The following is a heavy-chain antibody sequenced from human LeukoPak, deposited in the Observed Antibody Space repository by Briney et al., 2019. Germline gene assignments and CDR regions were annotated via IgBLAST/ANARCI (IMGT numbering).Heavy chain of an antibody. CDR1: GFTFSDYW. D-gene: IGHD3-10*01. Sequence: PGGSLRLSCAASGFTFSDYWIHWVRQAPGKGQVWVSRINTDGSITNYADSVKGRFSISRDNAKNRLYLQMSSLRAEDTAVYYCARDRGPRTGFMVREAYDYWGQGTLVTVSS. CDR2: INTDGSIT. J-gene: IGHJ4*02. V-gene: IGHV3-74*01. CDR3: ARDRGPRTGFMVREAYDY.